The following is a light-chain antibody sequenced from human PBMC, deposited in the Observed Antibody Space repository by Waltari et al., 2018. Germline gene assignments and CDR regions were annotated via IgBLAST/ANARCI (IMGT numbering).Light chain of an antibody. J-gene: IGKJ5*01. Sequence: IVLTQSPGTLSLSPGERATLSCRTSQSVSNSNYLAWYQQKPGKAPRLLIYGETNTATGVPGRFTASGSGTDFTLTISRLEPEDFAIYYCQQYGASPNIAFGQGTRLEIK. CDR3: QQYGASPNIA. CDR1: QSVSNSNY. CDR2: GET. V-gene: IGKV3-20*01.